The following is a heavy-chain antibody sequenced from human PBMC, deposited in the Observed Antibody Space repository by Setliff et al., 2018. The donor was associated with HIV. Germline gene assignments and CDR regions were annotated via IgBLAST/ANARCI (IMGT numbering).Heavy chain of an antibody. D-gene: IGHD6-6*01. J-gene: IGHJ4*02. V-gene: IGHV1-46*02. CDR1: AYTFNSYY. CDR3: ARDHIAARSVDY. CDR2: IGPSGSST. Sequence: VASVKVSCKTSAYTFNSYYMHWIRQAPGQGLEWMGLIGPSGSSTTYAQNFQGRVTMSRDTSTNTVYMELSSLRSEDTAVYYCARDHIAARSVDYWGQGTLVTVSS.